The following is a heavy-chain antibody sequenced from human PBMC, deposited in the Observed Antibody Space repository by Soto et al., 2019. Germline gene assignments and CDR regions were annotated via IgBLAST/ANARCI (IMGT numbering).Heavy chain of an antibody. CDR2: VSGGGTTT. J-gene: IGHJ4*02. V-gene: IGHV3-23*04. Sequence: EVQLVESGGDLVQPGGSLRLSCAASGFTFGTYAMSWVRQAPGKGLEWVSSVSGGGTTTYYADSVKGRFTISRDNSKNTLYLQMNRLRAEDTAVYYCAKVKTWTYFDYWGQGTLVTVSS. CDR3: AKVKTWTYFDY. CDR1: GFTFGTYA.